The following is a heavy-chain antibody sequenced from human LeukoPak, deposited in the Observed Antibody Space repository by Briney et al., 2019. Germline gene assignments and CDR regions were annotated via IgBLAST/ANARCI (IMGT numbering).Heavy chain of an antibody. CDR1: GGSISSGSYY. CDR2: IYTSGST. CDR3: ARNIIGPWDY. V-gene: IGHV4-61*02. J-gene: IGHJ4*02. D-gene: IGHD2/OR15-2a*01. Sequence: PSQTLSLTCTVSGGSISSGSYYWSWIRQPAGKGLEWIGRIYTSGSTNYNPSLKSRVTISVDTSKNQFSLKLSSVTAADTAVYYCARNIIGPWDYWGQGTLVTVSS.